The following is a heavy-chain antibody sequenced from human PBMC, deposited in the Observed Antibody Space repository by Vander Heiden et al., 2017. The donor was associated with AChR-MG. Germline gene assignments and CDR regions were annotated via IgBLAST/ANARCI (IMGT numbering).Heavy chain of an antibody. V-gene: IGHV4-4*07. D-gene: IGHD6-19*01. Sequence: QVQLQESGPGLVKPSETLSLTCTVSGGSISSYYWGWIRQPAGKGLEWIGRIYTSGSTNYNPSLKSRVTMSVDTSKNQFSLKLSSVTAADTAVYYCARDNQQWLVQVADYYYGMDVWGQGTTVTVSS. CDR1: GGSISSYY. CDR3: ARDNQQWLVQVADYYYGMDV. J-gene: IGHJ6*02. CDR2: IYTSGST.